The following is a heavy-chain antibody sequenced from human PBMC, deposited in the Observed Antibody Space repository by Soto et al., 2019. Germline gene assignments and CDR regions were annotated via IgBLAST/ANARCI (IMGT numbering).Heavy chain of an antibody. CDR3: AGVYSEEKWFADAFDI. J-gene: IGHJ3*02. V-gene: IGHV1-69*13. CDR1: GGAFSSYA. D-gene: IGHD3-10*01. CDR2: IIPIFGTA. Sequence: SVKVSCKASGGAFSSYAISWVRQAPGQGLEWMGGIIPIFGTANYAQKFQGRVTITADESTSTAYMELSSLRSEDTAVYYCAGVYSEEKWFADAFDIWGQGTMLTV.